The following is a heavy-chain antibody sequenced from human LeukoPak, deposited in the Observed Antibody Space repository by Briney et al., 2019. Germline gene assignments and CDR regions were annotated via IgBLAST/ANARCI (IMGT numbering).Heavy chain of an antibody. Sequence: GGSLRLSCAASGFTFSSYSMNWVRQAPGKGLEWVSYISSSSSTIYYADSVKGRFTISRDNAQNSLYLQMNSLRAEDTAVYYCARVRGQQLVSSFDYWGQGTLVTVSS. J-gene: IGHJ4*02. CDR1: GFTFSSYS. V-gene: IGHV3-48*04. CDR2: ISSSSSTI. CDR3: ARVRGQQLVSSFDY. D-gene: IGHD6-13*01.